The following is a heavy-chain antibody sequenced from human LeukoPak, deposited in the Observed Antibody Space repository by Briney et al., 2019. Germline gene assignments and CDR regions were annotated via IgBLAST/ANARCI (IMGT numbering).Heavy chain of an antibody. J-gene: IGHJ4*02. Sequence: GGSLRLSCVASGFTFSSYDMNWVRQAPGKGLEWVSYISSRSNIIYSADSVKGRFTISRDNAKNSLYLQMNSLRAEDTAVYYCARAYYYESSGYGYWGQGTLVTVSS. V-gene: IGHV3-48*04. CDR3: ARAYYYESSGYGY. CDR1: GFTFSSYD. D-gene: IGHD3-22*01. CDR2: ISSRSNII.